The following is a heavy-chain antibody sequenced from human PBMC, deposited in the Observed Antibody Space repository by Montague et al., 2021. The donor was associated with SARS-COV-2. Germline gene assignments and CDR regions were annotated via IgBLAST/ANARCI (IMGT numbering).Heavy chain of an antibody. D-gene: IGHD6-19*01. V-gene: IGHV4-39*01. CDR2: IYYRGST. J-gene: IGHJ3*02. CDR3: AIQENSSGWFKPDAFDI. CDR1: GGSISSSSYY. Sequence: SETLSLTCTVSGGSISSSSYYWGWIRQPSGKGLEGMGLIYYRGSTYYNTFLKSRFPITVDTSKNHFSLKVISVTAADTAVDYCAIQENSSGWFKPDAFDIWGQGTMVTVSS.